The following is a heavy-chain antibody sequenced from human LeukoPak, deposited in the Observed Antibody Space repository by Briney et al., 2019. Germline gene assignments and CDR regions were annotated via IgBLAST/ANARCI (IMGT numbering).Heavy chain of an antibody. Sequence: GGSLRLSCAASGFTFSSYGIHWVRQSPGKGLEWVAVVSYLGDDQFYAESVKGRFTISRDNSKKTVFLQMNSLRGEDTAVYYCAKDRSSGPHYYYGMDVWGRGTTIIVSS. CDR2: VSYLGDDQ. CDR1: GFTFSSYG. D-gene: IGHD3-22*01. CDR3: AKDRSSGPHYYYGMDV. J-gene: IGHJ6*02. V-gene: IGHV3-30*18.